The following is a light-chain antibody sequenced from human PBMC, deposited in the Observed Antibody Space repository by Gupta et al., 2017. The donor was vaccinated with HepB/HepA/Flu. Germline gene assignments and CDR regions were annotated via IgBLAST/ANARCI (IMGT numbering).Light chain of an antibody. CDR2: VESSGRY. CDR3: ETWDSNIRV. V-gene: IGLV4-60*03. Sequence: QLMVTQSSSASASRGPSVKLTCTLSSGYSHYSIGWHQQQPGKAPRFLMKVESSGRYNKGSGIPDRFSGSSSGAARYLTISNLQSEDEADYYCETWDSNIRVFGGGTKLTVL. CDR1: SGYSHYS. J-gene: IGLJ2*01.